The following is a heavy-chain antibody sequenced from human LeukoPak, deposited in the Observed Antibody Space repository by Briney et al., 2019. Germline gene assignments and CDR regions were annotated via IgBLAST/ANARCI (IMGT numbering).Heavy chain of an antibody. CDR1: GFTFGDYA. CDR3: TFDYGGNTGYFQH. CDR2: IRSKTYGGTT. J-gene: IGHJ1*01. D-gene: IGHD4-23*01. Sequence: GGSLRLSRTASGFTFGDYALTWVRQAPGKGLEWVSFIRSKTYGGTTEYAASVKGRFTISRDDSKSIAYLQMNSLKTEDTAVYYCTFDYGGNTGYFQHWGQGTLVTVSS. V-gene: IGHV3-49*04.